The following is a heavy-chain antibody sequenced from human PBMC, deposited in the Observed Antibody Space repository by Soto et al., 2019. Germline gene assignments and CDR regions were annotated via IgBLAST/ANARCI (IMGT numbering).Heavy chain of an antibody. CDR2: INPVNGNT. D-gene: IGHD6-13*01. V-gene: IGHV1-3*01. Sequence: QVQLVQSGSEVKKPGASVMLSCKASGYTFTTYTMNWVRQAPGQRLEWMGWINPVNGNTKSSQKFQDRVIITRDTSASTAYMELRSLRSEDTAVYYCARGIATGQPDRWGQGTLVIVSS. CDR1: GYTFTTYT. J-gene: IGHJ5*02. CDR3: ARGIATGQPDR.